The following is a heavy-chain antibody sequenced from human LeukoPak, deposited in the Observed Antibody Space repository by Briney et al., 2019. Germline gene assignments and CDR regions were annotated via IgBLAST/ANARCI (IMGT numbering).Heavy chain of an antibody. J-gene: IGHJ5*02. CDR2: IRYDGSNK. CDR3: AILPGSYEEEYNWFDP. V-gene: IGHV3-30*02. Sequence: PGGPLRLSCTASGFTFTSYGIHWVRQAPGKGLEWVAFIRYDGSNKYYADSVKGRFTISRDNPKNTLYLQMNSLRAEDTALYYCAILPGSYEEEYNWFDPWGQGTLVTVSS. D-gene: IGHD1-26*01. CDR1: GFTFTSYG.